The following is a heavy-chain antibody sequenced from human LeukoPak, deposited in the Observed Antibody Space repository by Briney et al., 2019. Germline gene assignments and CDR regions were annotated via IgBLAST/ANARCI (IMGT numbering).Heavy chain of an antibody. CDR3: ARDPLSTNDFDI. D-gene: IGHD1-1*01. CDR2: INYSGST. J-gene: IGHJ3*02. V-gene: IGHV4-59*01. CDR1: GGSITNSY. Sequence: SETLSLTCTVSGGSITNSYWNWIRQSPGKGLEWIGYINYSGSTNYNPSLKSRATISVDTSKNQFSLKLSSVTAADTAVYFCARDPLSTNDFDIWGQGTMVTVSS.